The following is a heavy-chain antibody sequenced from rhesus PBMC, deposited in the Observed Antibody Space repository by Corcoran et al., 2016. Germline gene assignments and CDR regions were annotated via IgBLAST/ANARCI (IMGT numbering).Heavy chain of an antibody. J-gene: IGHJ4*01. D-gene: IGHD1-32*01. CDR1: GGSISSNY. CDR2: ISGSGGNT. V-gene: IGHV4-173*01. Sequence: QLQLQESGPGLVKHSETLSLTCAVSGGSISSNYWSWIRQPPGKGLDWIGRISGSGGNTDYNPSLTSRVPISPDASKNHFSLKLSSVPAADTAVYSCAREGMTTGYWGQGVLVTVSS. CDR3: AREGMTTGY.